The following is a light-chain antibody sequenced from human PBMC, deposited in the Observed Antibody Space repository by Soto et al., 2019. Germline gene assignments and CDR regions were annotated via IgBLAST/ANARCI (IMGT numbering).Light chain of an antibody. J-gene: IGKJ5*01. CDR2: GAS. CDR1: QSVGSNY. V-gene: IGKV3-20*01. Sequence: EIVLTQSPGTLSLSPGERATLSCRASQSVGSNYLAWYQQTPGQAPRLLIHGASTRATGIPDRFSGSGSGTGFTLTLSRLESEDSAVYYCHQYASSPLTFGRGTRLEIK. CDR3: HQYASSPLT.